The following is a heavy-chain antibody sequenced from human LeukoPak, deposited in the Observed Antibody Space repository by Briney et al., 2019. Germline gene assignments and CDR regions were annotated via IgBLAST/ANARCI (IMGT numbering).Heavy chain of an antibody. CDR2: IYYSGST. J-gene: IGHJ2*01. CDR1: GGSISSYY. CDR3: ARGVYDFWSGGATDSDWYFDL. Sequence: PSETLSLTCTVSGGSISSYYWSWIRQPPGKGLEWIGYIYYSGSTNYNPSLKSRVTMSVDTSKNQFSLKLSSVTAADTAVYYCARGVYDFWSGGATDSDWYFDLWGRGTLVTVSS. V-gene: IGHV4-59*12. D-gene: IGHD3-3*01.